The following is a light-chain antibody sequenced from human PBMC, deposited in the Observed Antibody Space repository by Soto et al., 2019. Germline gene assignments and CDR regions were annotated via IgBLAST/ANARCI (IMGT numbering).Light chain of an antibody. Sequence: EIQLTRSGGTLYLSKREIATLSCSASQSVSTRSLAWYQQKPGQAPRLLISGASSRAADIPDRFSGSGSGTDFTLTINRLEPEDFAVYYCQQYDISPRPFGQGTKVDI. CDR2: GAS. CDR3: QQYDISPRP. V-gene: IGKV3-20*01. CDR1: QSVSTRS. J-gene: IGKJ1*01.